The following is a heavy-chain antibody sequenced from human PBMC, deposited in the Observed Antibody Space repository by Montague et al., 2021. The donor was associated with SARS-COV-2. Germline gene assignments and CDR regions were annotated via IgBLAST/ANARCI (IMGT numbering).Heavy chain of an antibody. CDR2: ISSSGSTI. V-gene: IGHV3-48*03. D-gene: IGHD3-3*01. Sequence: SLRLSCAASGFTFSSYGMHWVRQAPGKGLEWVPYISSSGSTIYYADFVKGRFTISRDNAKNSLYLQMNSLRAEDTAVYYCARGGTYYDFWSGYYNYYYGMDVWGRGTTVTVSS. CDR1: GFTFSSYG. CDR3: ARGGTYYDFWSGYYNYYYGMDV. J-gene: IGHJ6*02.